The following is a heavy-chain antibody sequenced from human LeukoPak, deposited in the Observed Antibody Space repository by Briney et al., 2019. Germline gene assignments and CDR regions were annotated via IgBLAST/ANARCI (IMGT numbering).Heavy chain of an antibody. V-gene: IGHV3-13*01. CDR3: AREGEWGYCSSTSCYHSNGGMDV. Sequence: GGPLRLSCGASGFTFSSYDMLGVRQSPGKGLEGVSSIGTAGDTYYPGSVKGRFTISRENAKNSLYLQMNSLRAGDTAVYYCAREGEWGYCSSTSCYHSNGGMDVWGQGTTVTVSS. J-gene: IGHJ6*02. CDR1: GFTFSSYD. CDR2: IGTAGDT. D-gene: IGHD2-2*01.